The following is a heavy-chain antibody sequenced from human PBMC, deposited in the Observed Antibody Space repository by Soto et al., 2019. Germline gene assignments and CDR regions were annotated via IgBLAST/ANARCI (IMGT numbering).Heavy chain of an antibody. CDR1: GYTFTSYA. J-gene: IGHJ6*02. CDR2: INAGNGNT. CDR3: ARGAKNVVVVAAPTDV. D-gene: IGHD2-15*01. Sequence: ASVKVSCKASGYTFTSYAMQWVRQAPGQRLEWMGWINAGNGNTKYSQKFQGRVTITRDTSASTAYMELSSLRSEDTAVYYCARGAKNVVVVAAPTDVWGQGTTVTVSS. V-gene: IGHV1-3*01.